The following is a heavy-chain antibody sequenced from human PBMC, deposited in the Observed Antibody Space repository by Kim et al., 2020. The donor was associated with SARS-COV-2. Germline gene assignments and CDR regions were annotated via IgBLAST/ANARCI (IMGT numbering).Heavy chain of an antibody. CDR2: ISYDGSNK. V-gene: IGHV3-30-3*01. J-gene: IGHJ4*02. D-gene: IGHD5-18*01. CDR3: ARSRGYSYGFFDY. Sequence: GGSLRLSCAASGFTFSSYAMHWVRQAPGKGLEWVAVISYDGSNKYYADSVKGRFTISRDNSKNTLYLQMNSLRAEDTAVYYCARSRGYSYGFFDYWGQGTLVTVSS. CDR1: GFTFSSYA.